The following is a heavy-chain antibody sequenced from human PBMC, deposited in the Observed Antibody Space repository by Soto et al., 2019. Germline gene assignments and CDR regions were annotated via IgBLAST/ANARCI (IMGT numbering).Heavy chain of an antibody. V-gene: IGHV4-34*01. J-gene: IGHJ6*01. CDR1: GGSFSGYY. D-gene: IGHD3-3*01. CDR2: INHSGST. CDR3: ARGRRIFGVVTQYYYVMDG. Sequence: SENVSLTCAVYGGSFSGYYWSWIRQPPGKGLEWIGEINHSGSTNYNPSLKSRVTISVDTSKNQFSLKLSPVTAADTAVYYCARGRRIFGVVTQYYYVMDGWGQGSTVT.